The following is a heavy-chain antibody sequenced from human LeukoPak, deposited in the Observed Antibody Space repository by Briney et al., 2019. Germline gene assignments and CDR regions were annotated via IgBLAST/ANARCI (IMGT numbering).Heavy chain of an antibody. CDR3: ARGSVEMATITLDDY. D-gene: IGHD5-24*01. CDR2: IYTSGST. J-gene: IGHJ4*02. V-gene: IGHV4-4*07. CDR1: GGSISSYY. Sequence: SETLSLTCTVSGGSISSYYWSWIRQPAGKGLEWIGRIYTSGSTNYNPSLKSRVTMSVDTSKNQFSLRLSSVTAADTAVYYCARGSVEMATITLDDYWGQGTLVTVSS.